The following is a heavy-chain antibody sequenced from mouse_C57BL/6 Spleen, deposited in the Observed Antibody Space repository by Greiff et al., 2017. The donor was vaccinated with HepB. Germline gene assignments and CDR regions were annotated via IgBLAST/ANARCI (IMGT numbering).Heavy chain of an antibody. V-gene: IGHV2-9-1*01. CDR3: ARNGEMIYYEYDATLYFDY. CDR1: GFSLTSYA. Sequence: QVQLKESGPGLVAPSQSLSITCTVSGFSLTSYAISWVRQPPGKGLAWLGVIWTGGGTNYNSALKSRLSISKANSKSQVFLKMNSLQTDDTARYYGARNGEMIYYEYDATLYFDYWGQGTTLTVSS. J-gene: IGHJ2*01. CDR2: IWTGGGT. D-gene: IGHD2-4*01.